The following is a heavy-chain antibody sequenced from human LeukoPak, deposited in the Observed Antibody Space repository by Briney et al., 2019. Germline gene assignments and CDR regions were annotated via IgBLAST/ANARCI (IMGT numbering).Heavy chain of an antibody. CDR3: ATSGRYLLRADY. Sequence: ASVSVSCTASGYTFTDSYIHWVRQAPGQGLEWMGWINPKSGVANYAQRFQDRVTMTRDSSISTAYMELSRLKSDDTAVYYCATSGRYLLRADYWGQGTLVTVSS. J-gene: IGHJ4*02. V-gene: IGHV1-2*02. CDR2: INPKSGVA. CDR1: GYTFTDSY. D-gene: IGHD6-19*01.